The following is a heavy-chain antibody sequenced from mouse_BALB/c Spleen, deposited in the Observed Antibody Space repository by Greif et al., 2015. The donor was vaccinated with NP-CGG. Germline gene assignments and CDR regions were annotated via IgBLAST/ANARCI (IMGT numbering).Heavy chain of an antibody. D-gene: IGHD2-12*01. CDR3: AREDYRRLWGAY. J-gene: IGHJ3*01. CDR1: DYTFTSYW. V-gene: IGHV1-52*01. CDR2: IDPYDSET. Sequence: VQLQESGAELVRPGASVKLSCKASDYTFTSYWMNWVKQRPEQGLEWIGRIDPYDSETHYNQKFKDKAILTVDKSSSTAYMQLSSLTSEDSAVYYGAREDYRRLWGAYWGQGTLVTVSA.